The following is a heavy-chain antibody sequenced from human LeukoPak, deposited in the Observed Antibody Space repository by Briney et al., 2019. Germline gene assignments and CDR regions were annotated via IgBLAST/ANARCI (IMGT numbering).Heavy chain of an antibody. CDR3: GRDGGQSIPPVRGLVDY. D-gene: IGHD2-21*01. J-gene: IGHJ4*02. Sequence: ASVKVSCKASGYTFTSYGISWVRQAPGQGLEWMGWISAYNGNTNYAQKLQGRVTMTTDTSTSTAYMELRSLRSDDTAVYYCGRDGGQSIPPVRGLVDYWGQRTLVTVSS. CDR1: GYTFTSYG. V-gene: IGHV1-18*04. CDR2: ISAYNGNT.